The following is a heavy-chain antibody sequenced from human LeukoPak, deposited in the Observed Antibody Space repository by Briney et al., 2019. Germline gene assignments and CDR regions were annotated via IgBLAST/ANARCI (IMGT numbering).Heavy chain of an antibody. Sequence: GGTLRLSCAASGFTFNSYAMSWVRQAPGKGLEWVSSISGSGDNTFYADSVKGRFTISRDNSKSTLYLQINSLRAEDTAVYYCAKDPFHWGTIYFDYWGQGTLVTVSS. V-gene: IGHV3-23*01. J-gene: IGHJ4*02. CDR3: AKDPFHWGTIYFDY. D-gene: IGHD7-27*01. CDR2: ISGSGDNT. CDR1: GFTFNSYA.